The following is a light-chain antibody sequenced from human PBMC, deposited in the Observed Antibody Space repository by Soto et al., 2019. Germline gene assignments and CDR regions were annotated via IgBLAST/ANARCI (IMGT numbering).Light chain of an antibody. CDR2: GAS. V-gene: IGKV3-20*01. Sequence: EIVLTQSPGTLSLSPGERATLSCRASQSVDSSYTAWYQQKPGQAPSLLIYGASNRATGIPDRFSGTGSGTDFTLTISRLEPEDFVVYYCQQYGTSPPLYTFGQGTKLEI. CDR1: QSVDSSY. J-gene: IGKJ2*01. CDR3: QQYGTSPPLYT.